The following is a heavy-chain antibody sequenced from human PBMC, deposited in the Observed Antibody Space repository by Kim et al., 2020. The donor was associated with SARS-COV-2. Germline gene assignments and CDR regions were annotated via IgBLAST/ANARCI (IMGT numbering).Heavy chain of an antibody. D-gene: IGHD4-4*01. CDR2: VRNKAKSYTT. J-gene: IGHJ6*02. V-gene: IGHV3-72*01. Sequence: GGSLRLSCAASRFTFSDHYMDWIRQAPGKGLEWVGRVRNKAKSYTTEYAASVKCRFTISRDESKNSLYLQMNSMKTEDTAVYYCTDVTGMDVWGEGTTVT. CDR1: RFTFSDHY. CDR3: TDVTGMDV.